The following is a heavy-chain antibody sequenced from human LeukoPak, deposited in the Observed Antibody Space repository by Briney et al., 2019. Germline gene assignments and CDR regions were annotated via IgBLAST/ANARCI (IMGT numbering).Heavy chain of an antibody. J-gene: IGHJ4*02. CDR3: ARDLLVKRLGVTGY. Sequence: ASVKVSCKASGYTFTGYYMPWVRQAPGQGLEWMGWINPNSGGTNYAQKFQGRVTMTRDTSISTAYMELSRLRSDDTAVYYCARDLLVKRLGVTGYWGQGTLVTVSS. CDR1: GYTFTGYY. CDR2: INPNSGGT. V-gene: IGHV1-2*02. D-gene: IGHD3-16*01.